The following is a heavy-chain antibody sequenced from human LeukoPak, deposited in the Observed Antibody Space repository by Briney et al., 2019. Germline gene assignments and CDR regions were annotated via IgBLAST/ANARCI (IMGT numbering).Heavy chain of an antibody. J-gene: IGHJ6*02. CDR2: INPNSGGT. Sequence: ASVKVSCKASGYSFTGYFIHWVRQAPGQGLEWMGRINPNSGGTNYAQKFQGRVTMTRDTSISTAYMELSRLSSDDTAVYYCARGDAMDVWSQGTTVTVSS. V-gene: IGHV1-2*06. CDR3: ARGDAMDV. CDR1: GYSFTGYF.